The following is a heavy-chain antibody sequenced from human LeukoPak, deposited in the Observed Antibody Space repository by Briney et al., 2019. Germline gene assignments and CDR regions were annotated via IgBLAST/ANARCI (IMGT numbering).Heavy chain of an antibody. CDR3: ATRGYSYGSSDY. CDR1: GFTFSSYA. CDR2: ISGSGSST. V-gene: IGHV3-23*01. J-gene: IGHJ4*02. D-gene: IGHD5-18*01. Sequence: GGSLRLSCAASGFTFSSYAMSWVRQAPGKGLEWVSAISGSGSSTYYADSVKGRFTISRDNSKNTLYLQMNSLRAEDTAVYYCATRGYSYGSSDYWGQGTLVTVSS.